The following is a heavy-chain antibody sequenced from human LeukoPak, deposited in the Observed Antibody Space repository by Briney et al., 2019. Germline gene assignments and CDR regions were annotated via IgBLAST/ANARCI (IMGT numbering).Heavy chain of an antibody. CDR1: GFTFSSYW. Sequence: GGSLRLSCAASGFTFSSYWMHWVRQAPGKGLVWVSRINSDGSSTSYADSVKGRFTISRDNAKNTLYLQMNSLRAEDTTVYYCARGFSEHCSSTSCYRPFDSWGQGTLVTVSS. V-gene: IGHV3-74*01. D-gene: IGHD2-2*01. J-gene: IGHJ4*02. CDR3: ARGFSEHCSSTSCYRPFDS. CDR2: INSDGSST.